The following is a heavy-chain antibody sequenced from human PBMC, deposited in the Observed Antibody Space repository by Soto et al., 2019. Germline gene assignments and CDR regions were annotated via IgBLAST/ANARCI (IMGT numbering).Heavy chain of an antibody. D-gene: IGHD1-7*01. Sequence: QVQLVESGGGLVKPGGSLRLSCAASGFTFDNYYMSWIRQAPGKGLEWVSYISSSDGTTYYADSLKGRFTISRDTAKNSLYLQMNSLRAEDTAVYYCAREINYSKYPRVIDYWGQGTLVTVSS. J-gene: IGHJ4*02. CDR3: AREINYSKYPRVIDY. CDR2: ISSSDGTT. V-gene: IGHV3-11*01. CDR1: GFTFDNYY.